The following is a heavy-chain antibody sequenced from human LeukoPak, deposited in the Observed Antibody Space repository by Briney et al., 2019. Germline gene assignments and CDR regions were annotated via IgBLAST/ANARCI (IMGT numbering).Heavy chain of an antibody. CDR2: ISAYNGNT. V-gene: IGHV1-18*01. CDR1: GYTFTSYG. J-gene: IGHJ6*04. D-gene: IGHD2-15*01. Sequence: GASVKVSCKASGYTFTSYGISWVRQAPGQGLEWMGWISAYNGNTNYAQKLQGRVTMTTDTSTSTAYMELRSLRSDDTAVYYCARGGGLGYCSGGSCYGSMDVWGKGTTVTISS. CDR3: ARGGGLGYCSGGSCYGSMDV.